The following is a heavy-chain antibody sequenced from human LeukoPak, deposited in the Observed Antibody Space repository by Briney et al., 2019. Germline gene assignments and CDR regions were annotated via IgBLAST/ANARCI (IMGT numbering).Heavy chain of an antibody. CDR3: AKDATAVPGTVYMDV. Sequence: GGSLRLSCAASGFTFSSYWMSWVRQAPGRGLEWVANIKQDGSETYYVDSVKGRFTISRDNATNSVYLQMTSLRAEDTALYYCAKDATAVPGTVYMDVWGKGTTVTISS. D-gene: IGHD6-13*01. CDR2: IKQDGSET. J-gene: IGHJ6*03. V-gene: IGHV3-7*01. CDR1: GFTFSSYW.